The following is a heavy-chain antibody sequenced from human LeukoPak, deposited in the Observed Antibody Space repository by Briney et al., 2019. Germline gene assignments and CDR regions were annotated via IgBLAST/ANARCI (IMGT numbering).Heavy chain of an antibody. Sequence: PSETLSLTCAVYGGSFSGYYWSWLRQPPGKGLEWIGEINHSGSTNYNPSLKSRVTISVDTSKNQFSLKLSSVTAADTAVYYCARGRPELPRLYCEFDYWGQGTLVTVSS. J-gene: IGHJ4*02. D-gene: IGHD1-7*01. CDR2: INHSGST. V-gene: IGHV4-34*01. CDR3: ARGRPELPRLYCEFDY. CDR1: GGSFSGYY.